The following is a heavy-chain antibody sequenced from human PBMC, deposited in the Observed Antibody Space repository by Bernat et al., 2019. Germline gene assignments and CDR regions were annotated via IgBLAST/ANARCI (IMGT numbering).Heavy chain of an antibody. Sequence: EVQLVESGGGLVQPGGSLRLSCAASGFTVSSNYMSWVRQAPGKGLEWVSLVYSDGSTYYADSVKGRFTSSRDNSKNTLFLQMSSLRVDDMAVYYCARQDDFWSGFVVWGQGTLVTVSS. CDR3: ARQDDFWSGFVV. D-gene: IGHD3-3*01. CDR2: VYSDGST. CDR1: GFTVSSNY. V-gene: IGHV3-66*04. J-gene: IGHJ5*02.